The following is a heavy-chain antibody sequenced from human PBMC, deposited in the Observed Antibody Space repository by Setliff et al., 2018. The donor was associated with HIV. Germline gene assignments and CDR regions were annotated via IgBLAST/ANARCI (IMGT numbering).Heavy chain of an antibody. Sequence: ASVKVSCKASGYTFTNYAISWIRQAPGQGLEWLGWISGYKGNTKFSQKFQDRVTFSRDISTSTAYMELRSLRSDDTAVYYCARTYYYDSSGYYGYYYYYYMDVWGKGTTVTVSS. CDR3: ARTYYYDSSGYYGYYYYYYMDV. V-gene: IGHV1-18*01. CDR1: GYTFTNYA. D-gene: IGHD3-22*01. J-gene: IGHJ6*03. CDR2: ISGYKGNT.